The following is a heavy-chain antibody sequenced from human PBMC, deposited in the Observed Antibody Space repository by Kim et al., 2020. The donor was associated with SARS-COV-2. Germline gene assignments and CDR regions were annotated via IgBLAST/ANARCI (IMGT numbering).Heavy chain of an antibody. CDR2: ISSSSSTI. D-gene: IGHD5-12*01. CDR1: GFTFSSYS. J-gene: IGHJ6*02. V-gene: IGHV3-48*02. Sequence: GGSLRLSCAASGFTFSSYSMNWVRQAPGKGLEWVSYISSSSSTIYYADSVKGRFTISRDNAKNSLYLQMNSLRDEDTAVYYCARDFRWLRSYGMDVWGQGTTVTVSS. CDR3: ARDFRWLRSYGMDV.